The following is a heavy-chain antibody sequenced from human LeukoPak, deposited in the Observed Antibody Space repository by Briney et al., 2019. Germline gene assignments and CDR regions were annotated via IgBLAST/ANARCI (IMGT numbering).Heavy chain of an antibody. CDR3: AKTSVGEGRIIASGYFDN. V-gene: IGHV4-4*02. CDR1: GDSISSSTW. J-gene: IGHJ4*02. CDR2: MFHSGYT. Sequence: SETLSLTCVVSGDSISSSTWWNWVRQPPGKGLEWIGEMFHSGYTNYNPSLKSRVTISVDKSKNQFSLKLTSMTAADTAVYYCAKTSVGEGRIIASGYFDNWGQGTLVTVSS. D-gene: IGHD2-15*01.